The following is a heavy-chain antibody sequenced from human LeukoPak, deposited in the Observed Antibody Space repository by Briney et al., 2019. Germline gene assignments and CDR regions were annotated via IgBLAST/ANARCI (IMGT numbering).Heavy chain of an antibody. Sequence: RASVKVSCKASGYTFTGYYMHWVRQAPGQGLEWMGRINPNSGGTNYAQKFQGRVTMTRDTSISTAYMELSRLRSDDTALYYCARELTGDDYFDYWGQGTLVTVSS. D-gene: IGHD7-27*01. J-gene: IGHJ4*02. CDR2: INPNSGGT. CDR3: ARELTGDDYFDY. V-gene: IGHV1-2*06. CDR1: GYTFTGYY.